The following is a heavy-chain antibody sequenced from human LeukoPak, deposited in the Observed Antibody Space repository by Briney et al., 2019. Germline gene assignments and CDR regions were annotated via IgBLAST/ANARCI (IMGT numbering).Heavy chain of an antibody. D-gene: IGHD3-16*02. CDR1: VFTFSSYA. J-gene: IGHJ4*02. CDR2: ISSKGGST. CDR3: ARGAPGYDYVWGSYRYTGYFDY. Sequence: GGSLRLSCAASVFTFSSYAMHWVRQAPRKGLEYVSSISSKGGSTYYANSVKGRFTISRDNSKNTLYLQMGSLRAEDMAVYYCARGAPGYDYVWGSYRYTGYFDYWGQGTLVTVSS. V-gene: IGHV3-64*01.